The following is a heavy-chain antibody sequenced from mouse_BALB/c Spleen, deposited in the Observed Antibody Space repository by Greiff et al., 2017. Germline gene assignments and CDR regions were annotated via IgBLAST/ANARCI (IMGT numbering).Heavy chain of an antibody. Sequence: QVQLQQSGAELVKPGASVKLSCKASGYTFTSYYMYWVKQRPGQGLEWIGGINPSNGGTNFNEKFKSKATLTVDKSSSTAYMQLSSLTSEDSAVYYCTRWDRYEAWFAYWGQGTLVTVSA. CDR1: GYTFTSYY. V-gene: IGHV1S81*02. CDR3: TRWDRYEAWFAY. J-gene: IGHJ3*01. D-gene: IGHD2-14*01. CDR2: INPSNGGT.